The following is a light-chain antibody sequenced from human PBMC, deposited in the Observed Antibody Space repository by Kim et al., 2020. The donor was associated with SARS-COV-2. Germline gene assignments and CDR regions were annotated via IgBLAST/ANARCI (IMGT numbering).Light chain of an antibody. Sequence: ASVGDRVTITCRTTQSISSHVNWYQQKPGRAPKLLISAASTLQGGVPSRFSGRGSETDFTLPISSLQPEDFATYFCQQSYITPFTFGPGTKVDIK. J-gene: IGKJ3*01. V-gene: IGKV1-39*01. CDR2: AAS. CDR3: QQSYITPFT. CDR1: QSISSH.